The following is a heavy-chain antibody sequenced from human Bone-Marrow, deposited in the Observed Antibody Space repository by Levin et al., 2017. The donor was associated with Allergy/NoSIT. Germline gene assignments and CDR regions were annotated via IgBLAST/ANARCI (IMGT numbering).Heavy chain of an antibody. CDR1: GYSISSGYY. D-gene: IGHD3-22*01. CDR3: ASGQAYDSSGYYYSPPGGMDV. J-gene: IGHJ6*02. V-gene: IGHV4-38-2*01. Sequence: SQTLSLTCAVSGYSISSGYYWGWIRQPPGKGLEWIGSIYHSGSTYYNPSLKSRVTISVDTSKNQFSLKLSSVTAADTAVYYCASGQAYDSSGYYYSPPGGMDVWGQGTTVTVSS. CDR2: IYHSGST.